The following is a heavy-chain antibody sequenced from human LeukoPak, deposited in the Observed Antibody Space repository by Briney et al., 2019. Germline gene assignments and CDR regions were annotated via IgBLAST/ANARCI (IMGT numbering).Heavy chain of an antibody. D-gene: IGHD2-21*01. CDR3: ARERGIIAFDL. Sequence: ASVKVSCKASGYTFTSYDINWVRQATGQGLEWMGWMNPNSGNTGYAQKFQGRVTMTRNTSISTAYMELSNLRSDDTAVYYCARERGIIAFDLWGQGTMVTVSS. V-gene: IGHV1-8*01. J-gene: IGHJ3*01. CDR2: MNPNSGNT. CDR1: GYTFTSYD.